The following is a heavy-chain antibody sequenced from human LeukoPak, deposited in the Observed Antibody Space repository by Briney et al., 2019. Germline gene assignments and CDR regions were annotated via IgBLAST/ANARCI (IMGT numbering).Heavy chain of an antibody. CDR3: AGERGEEYSSGWYKTNFFDT. CDR2: GDYSGGP. V-gene: IGHV4-39*07. J-gene: IGHJ4*02. D-gene: IGHD6-19*01. Sequence: AETPSLTCSVSGDSFSSGTDYWAWIRQPPGKGLVWFACGDYSGGPYYNPSLESRVAISADMSKKQISLKLTSVTGADTAVYYCAGERGEEYSSGWYKTNFFDTWGQGIRVTVSS. CDR1: GDSFSSGTDY.